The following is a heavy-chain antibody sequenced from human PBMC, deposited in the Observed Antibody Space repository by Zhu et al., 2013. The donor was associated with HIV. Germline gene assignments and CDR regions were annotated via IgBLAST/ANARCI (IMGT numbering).Heavy chain of an antibody. J-gene: IGHJ4*02. V-gene: IGHV1-2*02. Sequence: VQLVQSGADVKKPGASVKVSCKASGYTFTGYYVHWVRRAPGQGLEWMGWINPNNGGPYLAQAFQGRVTLTRDTSISTVYMELSNLSSDDTAVYYCARDYIGTPNWELDYWGQGTLVTVSS. CDR3: ARDYIGTPNWELDY. CDR1: GYTFTGYY. CDR2: INPNNGGP. D-gene: IGHD7-27*01.